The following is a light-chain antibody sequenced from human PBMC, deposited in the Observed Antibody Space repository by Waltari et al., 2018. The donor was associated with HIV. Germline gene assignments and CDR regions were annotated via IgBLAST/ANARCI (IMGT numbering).Light chain of an antibody. CDR2: SNN. Sequence: QSELSQPPSASGTPGQRVAISCSGSSSNIGRNTVNWYQQPPGTAPKLLIYSNNQRRSGVPDRFSGSKSGTSASLAITGLQAEDEADYYCALWDDSLNGVLFGGGTKLTVL. CDR1: SSNIGRNT. V-gene: IGLV1-44*01. CDR3: ALWDDSLNGVL. J-gene: IGLJ2*01.